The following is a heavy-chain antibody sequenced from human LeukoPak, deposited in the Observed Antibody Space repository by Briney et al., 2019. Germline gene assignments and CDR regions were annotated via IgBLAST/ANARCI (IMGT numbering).Heavy chain of an antibody. Sequence: GGSLRLSWEASGFSMSVYWMSWVRQAPGKGLEWVGNIKQDGSERNYVDSVKGRFTISRDNAKKSLYLQMNSLRAEDTAVYYGARDWGAYYPFFDYWGQGTLVTVSS. CDR1: GFSMSVYW. CDR3: ARDWGAYYPFFDY. V-gene: IGHV3-7*01. D-gene: IGHD3-22*01. CDR2: IKQDGSER. J-gene: IGHJ4*02.